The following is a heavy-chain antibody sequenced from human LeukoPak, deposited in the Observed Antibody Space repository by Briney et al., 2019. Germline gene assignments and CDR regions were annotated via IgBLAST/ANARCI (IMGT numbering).Heavy chain of an antibody. CDR2: ISWNSGSI. J-gene: IGHJ3*02. D-gene: IGHD4-17*01. Sequence: GGSLRLSCAASGFTFSTYAMSWVRQAPGKGLEWVSGISWNSGSIGYADSVKGRFTISRDNAKNSLYLQMNSLRAEDTALYYCAKDGYDYGDPAGAFDIWGQGTMVTVSS. CDR1: GFTFSTYA. V-gene: IGHV3-9*01. CDR3: AKDGYDYGDPAGAFDI.